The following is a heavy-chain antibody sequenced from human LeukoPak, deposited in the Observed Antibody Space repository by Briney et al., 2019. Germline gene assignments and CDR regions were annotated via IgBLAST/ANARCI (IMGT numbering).Heavy chain of an antibody. Sequence: SVKVSCKASGGTFSSYAISWVRQAPGQGLEWMGRIIPILGIANYAQKFQGRVTITADKSTSTAYMELRSLRSDDTAVYYCAREGNPSKSEGAFDIWGQGTMVTVSS. CDR2: IIPILGIA. CDR1: GGTFSSYA. CDR3: AREGNPSKSEGAFDI. J-gene: IGHJ3*02. V-gene: IGHV1-69*04.